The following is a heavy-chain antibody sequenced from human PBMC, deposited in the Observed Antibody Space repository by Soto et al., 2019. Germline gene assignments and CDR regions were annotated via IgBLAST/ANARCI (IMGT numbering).Heavy chain of an antibody. J-gene: IGHJ4*02. CDR3: ARVATDYILSLDN. CDR1: GFIFNAYA. V-gene: IGHV3-23*01. Sequence: EVQLLESGGGIVQPGGSLRLSCAASGFIFNAYAMTWVRQAPGKGLEWVSAIGGSGGNTYYAASVKGRFTISRGNARETVELQIITLRAEDTAVHYCARVATDYILSLDNWGQRNLVTLSS. D-gene: IGHD4-4*01. CDR2: IGGSGGNT.